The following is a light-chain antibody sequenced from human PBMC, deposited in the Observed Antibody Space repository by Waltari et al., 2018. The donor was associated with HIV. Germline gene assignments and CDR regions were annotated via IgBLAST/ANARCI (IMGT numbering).Light chain of an antibody. Sequence: QSVLTQPPSASGTPGQRVTISCSGSYSNIGTDVANWYQQLPGTAPKLLIYSNNHRPSGVPDRFSGSKSGTSASLAISGLQSEDEAAYYCAAWDDSLNALLFGGGTKLTVL. CDR2: SNN. CDR3: AAWDDSLNALL. J-gene: IGLJ2*01. V-gene: IGLV1-44*01. CDR1: YSNIGTDV.